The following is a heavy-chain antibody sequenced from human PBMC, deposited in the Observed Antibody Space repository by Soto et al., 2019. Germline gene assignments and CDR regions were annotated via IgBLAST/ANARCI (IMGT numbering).Heavy chain of an antibody. CDR2: IKQDGSEK. V-gene: IGHV3-7*05. Sequence: EVQLVESGGGLVQPGGSLRLSCAASGFTFSSYWMSWVRQAPGKGLEWVANIKQDGSEKYYVDSVKGRFTISRDNAKNSLYLKMNSLRAEDTAVYYCARTYYDFWSGYPVVGGSNFDYWGQGTLVTVSS. D-gene: IGHD3-3*01. CDR3: ARTYYDFWSGYPVVGGSNFDY. CDR1: GFTFSSYW. J-gene: IGHJ4*02.